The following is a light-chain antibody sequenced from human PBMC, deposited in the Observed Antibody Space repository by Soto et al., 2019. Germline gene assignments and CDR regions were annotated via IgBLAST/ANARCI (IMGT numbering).Light chain of an antibody. CDR3: QQYGNSPIT. V-gene: IGKV4-1*01. CDR2: GTS. CDR1: QSVLYSSNNKNY. J-gene: IGKJ5*01. Sequence: DIVMTQSPDSLAVSLGERATINCKSSQSVLYSSNNKNYLGWYQQKPGQAPRLLIYGTSSRATGIPDRFSGSGSGTDFTLTISRLEPEDFAVYYRQQYGNSPITFGQGTRLEI.